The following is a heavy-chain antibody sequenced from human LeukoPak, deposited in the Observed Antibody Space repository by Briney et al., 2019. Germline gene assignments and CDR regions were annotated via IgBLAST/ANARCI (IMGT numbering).Heavy chain of an antibody. V-gene: IGHV4-61*02. D-gene: IGHD3-3*01. Sequence: SQTLSLTCTVPGDSISSGSYYWSWIRQPAGKGLEWIVRIYTSGSTNYNPSLKGRVTISVDTSKNQFSLKLSSVTAADTAVYYCARGLARAIFGVVIHYYHYGMDVWGQGTTVTVSS. CDR1: GDSISSGSYY. CDR2: IYTSGST. J-gene: IGHJ6*02. CDR3: ARGLARAIFGVVIHYYHYGMDV.